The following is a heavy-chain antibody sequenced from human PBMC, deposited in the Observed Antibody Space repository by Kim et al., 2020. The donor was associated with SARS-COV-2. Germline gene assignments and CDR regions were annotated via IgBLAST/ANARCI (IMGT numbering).Heavy chain of an antibody. CDR2: INHSGST. J-gene: IGHJ4*01. CDR1: GGSFSGYY. CDR3: ARGLRAAAGDERYYFDY. Sequence: SETLSLTCAVYGGSFSGYYWSWIRKPPGKGLEWIGEINHSGSTNYNPSLKSRVTISVDTSKNQFSLKLSSVTAADTAVYYCARGLRAAAGDERYYFDYWGHGTLFTVSS. D-gene: IGHD6-13*01. V-gene: IGHV4-34*01.